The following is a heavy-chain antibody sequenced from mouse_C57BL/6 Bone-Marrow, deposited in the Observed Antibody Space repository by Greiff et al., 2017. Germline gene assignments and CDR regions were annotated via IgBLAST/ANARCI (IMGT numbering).Heavy chain of an antibody. V-gene: IGHV3-6*01. J-gene: IGHJ2*01. D-gene: IGHD1-1*01. CDR3: ARVEFDYYDY. Sequence: EVQLVESGPGLVKPSQSLSLTCSVTGYSITSGYYWNWIRQFPGNKLEWMGYISYDGSNNYNPSLKNRISITRDTSKNQFFLKLNSVTTEDTATYYCARVEFDYYDYWGQGTTLTVSS. CDR2: ISYDGSN. CDR1: GYSITSGYY.